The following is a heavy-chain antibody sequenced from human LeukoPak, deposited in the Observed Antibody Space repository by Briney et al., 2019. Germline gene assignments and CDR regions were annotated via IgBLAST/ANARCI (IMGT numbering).Heavy chain of an antibody. Sequence: SETLSLTCTVSGGSISSSSYYWGWIRQPPGKGLEWIGSIYYSGSTYYNPSLKSRVTISVDTSKNQLSLKLSSVTAADTAVYYCARHGSCSSTSCYGVNWFDPWGQGTLVTVSS. J-gene: IGHJ5*02. CDR2: IYYSGST. V-gene: IGHV4-39*01. D-gene: IGHD2-2*01. CDR3: ARHGSCSSTSCYGVNWFDP. CDR1: GGSISSSSYY.